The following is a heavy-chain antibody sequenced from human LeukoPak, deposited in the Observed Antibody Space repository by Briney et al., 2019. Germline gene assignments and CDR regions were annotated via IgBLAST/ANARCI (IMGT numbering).Heavy chain of an antibody. CDR3: ARLTTVTTYYFDY. CDR1: GGSISSGDYY. Sequence: SQTLSLTCTVSGGSISSGDYYWSWIRQPPGKGLEWIGYIYYSGSTYDNPSLKSRVTISVDTSKNQFSLKLSSVTAADTAVYYCARLTTVTTYYFDYWGQGTLVTVSS. J-gene: IGHJ4*02. V-gene: IGHV4-30-4*01. CDR2: IYYSGST. D-gene: IGHD4-17*01.